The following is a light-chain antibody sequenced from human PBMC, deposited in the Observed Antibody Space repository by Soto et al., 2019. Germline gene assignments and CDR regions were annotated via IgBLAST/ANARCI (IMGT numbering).Light chain of an antibody. J-gene: IGKJ4*01. V-gene: IGKV3D-20*02. CDR2: DAS. CDR3: QQRSNWPPVT. Sequence: EVVLTQYTGTLSLSPGERATLSCRASQSVSSSSLAWYQQKPGQAPRLLIYDASNRATGIPARFSGSGSGTDFTLTISSLEPEDFAAYYCQQRSNWPPVTFGGGTKVDIK. CDR1: QSVSSSS.